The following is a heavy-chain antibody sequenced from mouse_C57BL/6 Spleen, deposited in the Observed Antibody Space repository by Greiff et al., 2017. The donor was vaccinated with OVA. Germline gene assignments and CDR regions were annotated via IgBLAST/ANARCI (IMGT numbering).Heavy chain of an antibody. J-gene: IGHJ2*01. CDR2: INPNNGGT. V-gene: IGHV1-26*01. CDR3: ARRTFITTVVADY. CDR1: GYTFTDYY. Sequence: EVQLQQSGPELVKPGASVKISCKASGYTFTDYYMNWVKQSHGKSLEWIGDINPNNGGTSYNQKFKGKATLTVDKSSSTAYMELRSLTSEDSAVYYCARRTFITTVVADYWGQGTTLTVSS. D-gene: IGHD1-1*01.